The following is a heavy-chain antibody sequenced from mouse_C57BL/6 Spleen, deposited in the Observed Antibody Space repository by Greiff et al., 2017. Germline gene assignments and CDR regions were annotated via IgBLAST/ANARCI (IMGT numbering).Heavy chain of an antibody. V-gene: IGHV1-52*01. Sequence: QVQLKQPGAELVRPGSSVKLSCKASGYTFTSYWMHWVKQRPIQGLEWIGNIDPSDSETHSNQKFKDKATLTVDKSSSTAYMQLSSLTSEDSAVYYCARWNWGLDYWRQGTTLTVSS. CDR2: IDPSDSET. CDR3: ARWNWGLDY. J-gene: IGHJ2*01. CDR1: GYTFTSYW. D-gene: IGHD4-1*01.